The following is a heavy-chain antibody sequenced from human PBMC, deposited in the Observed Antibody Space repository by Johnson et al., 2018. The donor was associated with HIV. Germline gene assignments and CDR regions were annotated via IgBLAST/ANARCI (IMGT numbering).Heavy chain of an antibody. CDR3: ARGSGVGAFDS. Sequence: QMLLVESGGDLVKPGGSLRLSCSASGFTFSDYYITWIRQAPGKGLEWISYISSSGSTIYYADSVNGRFTSSRDNSKNSLYLQMSSLRVEDTAVYYCARGSGVGAFDSWGQGTMVTVSS. CDR2: ISSSGSTI. V-gene: IGHV3-11*04. CDR1: GFTFSDYY. D-gene: IGHD7-27*01. J-gene: IGHJ3*02.